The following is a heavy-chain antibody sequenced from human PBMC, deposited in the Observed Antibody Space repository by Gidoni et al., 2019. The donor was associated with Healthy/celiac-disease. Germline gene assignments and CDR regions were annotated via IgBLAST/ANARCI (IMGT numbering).Heavy chain of an antibody. CDR2: ISSSSSTI. D-gene: IGHD6-13*01. Sequence: EVQLVESGGGLVQPGGSRIPSCAASGCTVSSYSMNWVRQAPGEGLEWVSYISSSSSTIYYADSVNGRFTISRDNAKNSLYLQMNSLRDEDTAVYYCARETPMEDSSSWYVGSLRNWGQGTLVTVSS. J-gene: IGHJ4*02. V-gene: IGHV3-48*02. CDR1: GCTVSSYS. CDR3: ARETPMEDSSSWYVGSLRN.